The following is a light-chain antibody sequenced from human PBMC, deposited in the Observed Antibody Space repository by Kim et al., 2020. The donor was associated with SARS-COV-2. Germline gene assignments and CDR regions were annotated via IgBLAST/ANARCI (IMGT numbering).Light chain of an antibody. J-gene: IGLJ1*01. V-gene: IGLV2-14*03. CDR1: SSDVGGYNY. CDR2: DVS. CDR3: SSYTSSSTLGLYV. Sequence: QSALTQPASLSGSPGQSITISCTGTSSDVGGYNYVSWYQQHPGKAPKLMIYDVSNRPSGVSNRFSGSKSGNTASLTISGLQAEDEADYYCSSYTSSSTLGLYVFGTGTKVTVL.